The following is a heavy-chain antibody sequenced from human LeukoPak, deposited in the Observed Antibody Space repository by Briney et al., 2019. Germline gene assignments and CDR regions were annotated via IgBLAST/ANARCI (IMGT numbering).Heavy chain of an antibody. CDR2: IYYSGRT. V-gene: IGHV4-59*01. D-gene: IGHD3-22*01. CDR1: GGSINSYF. J-gene: IGHJ4*02. Sequence: PSETLPLTCTVTGGSINSYFWGWIRQPPGKRLEWIGYIYYSGRTNYNPSLKSRVTMSVDASTNQLSLKLSSVTAADTAVYYCARGTTKGYYYDTSGYYVKWGQGALVTVSS. CDR3: ARGTTKGYYYDTSGYYVK.